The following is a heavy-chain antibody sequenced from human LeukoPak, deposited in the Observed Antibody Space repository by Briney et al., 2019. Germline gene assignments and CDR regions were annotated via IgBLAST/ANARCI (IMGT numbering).Heavy chain of an antibody. V-gene: IGHV3-21*01. Sequence: KPGGSLRLSCAASGFTFSTYSMNWLRQAPGKGLEWVSCITGSSSYIYYADSVKGRFTISRDNAKNSLYLQMNSLRAEDTAVYYCARAGADWNNIAPAHPGGYWGQGTLVTVSS. CDR2: ITGSSSYI. CDR3: ARAGADWNNIAPAHPGGY. CDR1: GFTFSTYS. J-gene: IGHJ4*02. D-gene: IGHD6-13*01.